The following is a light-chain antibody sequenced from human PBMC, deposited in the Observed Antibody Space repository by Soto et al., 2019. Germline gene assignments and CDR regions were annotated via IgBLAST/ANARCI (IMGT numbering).Light chain of an antibody. J-gene: IGKJ1*01. CDR1: QSIKNY. V-gene: IGKV3-20*01. Sequence: EIVLTQSPGTLSLSPGEKATLSCTASQSIKNYLAWYQQKPGQAPRLLIYGASTRIAGIPDRFSGVGSGTDFTLTISRLDPEDFAVYYCQQYDNLPRTFGQGTKVEIK. CDR2: GAS. CDR3: QQYDNLPRT.